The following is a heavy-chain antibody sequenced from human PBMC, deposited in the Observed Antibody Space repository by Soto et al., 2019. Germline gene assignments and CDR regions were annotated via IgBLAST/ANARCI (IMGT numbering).Heavy chain of an antibody. CDR1: GYSFTSYW. V-gene: IGHV5-10-1*01. Sequence: GESLKISCKGSGYSFTSYWISWVRQMPGKGLEWMGRIDPSDSYTNYSPSFQGHVTISADKSISTAYLQWSSLEASDTAMYYCARPLGDILTYDYWGQGTLVTVSS. CDR2: IDPSDSYT. J-gene: IGHJ4*02. CDR3: ARPLGDILTYDY. D-gene: IGHD3-9*01.